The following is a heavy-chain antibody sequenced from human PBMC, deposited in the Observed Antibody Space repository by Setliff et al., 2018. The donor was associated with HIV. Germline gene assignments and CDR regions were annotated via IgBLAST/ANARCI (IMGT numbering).Heavy chain of an antibody. CDR2: IYPGDSET. J-gene: IGHJ4*03. CDR1: GYSFAFHW. V-gene: IGHV5-51*01. Sequence: LGESLKISCKGSGYSFAFHWIAWVRLMPGKGLEWMGSIYPGDSETTYRMSFQGHVSISADRSIKTAYLQWSSLKTSDTAIYYCARLGEYGSFDLWGRGTAVTVSS. CDR3: ARLGEYGSFDL. D-gene: IGHD3-10*01.